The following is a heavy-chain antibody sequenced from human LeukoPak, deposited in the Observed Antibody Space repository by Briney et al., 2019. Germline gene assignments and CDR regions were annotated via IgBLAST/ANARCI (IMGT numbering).Heavy chain of an antibody. Sequence: GSSVKVSCKASGGTFISYAISWVRQAPGQGLEWMGGIIPIFGTANYAQKFQGRVTITADESTSTAYMELSSLRSEDTAVYYCASAEHCSSTSCYGFDPWGQGTLVTVSS. D-gene: IGHD2-2*01. J-gene: IGHJ5*02. CDR1: GGTFISYA. V-gene: IGHV1-69*01. CDR3: ASAEHCSSTSCYGFDP. CDR2: IIPIFGTA.